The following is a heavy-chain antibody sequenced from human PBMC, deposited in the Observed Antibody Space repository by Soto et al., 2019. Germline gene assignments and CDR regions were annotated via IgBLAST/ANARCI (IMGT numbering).Heavy chain of an antibody. V-gene: IGHV4-31*03. Sequence: SETLSLTCTVSGGSISSGGYYWSWIRQHPGKGLEWIGYIYYSGSTYYNPSLKSRVTISVDTSKNQFSLKLSSVTAADTAVYYCARGSSPRIVLNYFDYWGQGTLVTVSS. CDR3: ARGSSPRIVLNYFDY. D-gene: IGHD2-8*01. CDR2: IYYSGST. J-gene: IGHJ4*02. CDR1: GGSISSGGYY.